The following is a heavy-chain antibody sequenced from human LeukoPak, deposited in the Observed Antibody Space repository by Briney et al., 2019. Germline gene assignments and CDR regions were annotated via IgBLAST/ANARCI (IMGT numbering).Heavy chain of an antibody. CDR1: GFTFSSYG. J-gene: IGHJ4*02. CDR3: AKRVQYGSGNFHFDY. V-gene: IGHV3-23*01. D-gene: IGHD3-10*01. CDR2: ISGSGGST. Sequence: PGGSLRLSCAASGFTFSSYGMSWVRQAPGKGLEWVSAISGSGGSTYYADSVKGRFTISRDNSKNTLYLQMNSLRPEDTAVYYCAKRVQYGSGNFHFDYWGQGTLVTVSS.